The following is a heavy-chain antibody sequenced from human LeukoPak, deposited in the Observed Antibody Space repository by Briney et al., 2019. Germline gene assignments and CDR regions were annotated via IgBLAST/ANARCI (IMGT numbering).Heavy chain of an antibody. Sequence: GGSLRLSCAASGFTFSSYGMHWVRQAPGKGLEWAAVISYDGSNKYYADSVKGRFTISRDNSKSTLYLQMNSLRAEDTAVYYCARGDYCSGGSCYSPHGMDVWGQGTTVTVSS. J-gene: IGHJ6*02. D-gene: IGHD2-15*01. V-gene: IGHV3-30*03. CDR3: ARGDYCSGGSCYSPHGMDV. CDR2: ISYDGSNK. CDR1: GFTFSSYG.